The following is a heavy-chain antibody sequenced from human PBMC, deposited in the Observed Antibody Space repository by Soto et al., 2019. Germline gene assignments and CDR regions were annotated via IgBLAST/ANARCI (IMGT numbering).Heavy chain of an antibody. CDR1: GGSFSGYY. CDR3: ATSYGNAWYTY. J-gene: IGHJ4*02. Sequence: SETLSLTCAVYGGSFSGYYWSWIRQPPGKGLEWIGEINHSGSTNYNPSLKSRLTISVDTSKNQFSLQLTSVTAADTAIYYCATSYGNAWYTYWGQGTQVTVSS. D-gene: IGHD6-13*01. V-gene: IGHV4-34*01. CDR2: INHSGST.